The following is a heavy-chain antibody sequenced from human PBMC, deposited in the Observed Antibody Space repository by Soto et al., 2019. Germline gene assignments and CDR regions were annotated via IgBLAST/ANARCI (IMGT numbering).Heavy chain of an antibody. D-gene: IGHD3-22*01. CDR1: GYTFSSSG. CDR3: ATAPSGYDSRGYFDY. J-gene: IGHJ4*02. CDR2: ISANSGNT. Sequence: ASVKVSCKASGYTFSSSGFTWVRQAPGQGLEWMGWISANSGNTNYAQKLQGRVTMTTDTSTSTAYMDLSSLRSEDTAVYYCATAPSGYDSRGYFDYWGQGTQVTVSS. V-gene: IGHV1-18*01.